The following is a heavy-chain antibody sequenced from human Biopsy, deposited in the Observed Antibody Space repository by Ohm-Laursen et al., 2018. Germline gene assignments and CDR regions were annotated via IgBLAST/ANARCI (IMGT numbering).Heavy chain of an antibody. J-gene: IGHJ6*02. CDR1: GFTFSDHY. CDR3: AKDRYNYTPIGGFSMDV. D-gene: IGHD5-18*01. Sequence: SLRLSCAASGFTFSDHYMEWVRQAPGKGLEWVGRSRNKANSYTTEYAASVKGRFTISRDESETSMYLQMSSLRAEDTAVNYCAKDRYNYTPIGGFSMDVWGQGTTVTVSS. V-gene: IGHV3-72*01. CDR2: SRNKANSYTT.